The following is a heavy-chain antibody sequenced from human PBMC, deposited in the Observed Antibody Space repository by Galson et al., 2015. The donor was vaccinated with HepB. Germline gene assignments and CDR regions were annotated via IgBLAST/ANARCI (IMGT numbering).Heavy chain of an antibody. D-gene: IGHD3-22*01. V-gene: IGHV3-23*01. CDR1: GFTFSSYA. J-gene: IGHJ4*02. CDR3: AKDSTFAVVVTIFDY. CDR2: ISGSGGST. Sequence: SLRLSCAASGFTFSSYAMSWVRQAPGKGLEWVSAISGSGGSTYYADSVKGRFTISRDNSKNTLYLQMNSLRAEDTAVYYCAKDSTFAVVVTIFDYWGQGTLVTVSS.